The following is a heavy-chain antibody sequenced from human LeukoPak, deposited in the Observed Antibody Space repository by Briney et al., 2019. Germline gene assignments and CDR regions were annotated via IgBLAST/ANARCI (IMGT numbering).Heavy chain of an antibody. J-gene: IGHJ5*02. CDR3: ARVSSTSFNWFDP. CDR1: GFTFSSYS. V-gene: IGHV3-48*04. D-gene: IGHD2-2*01. CDR2: ISSSSSTI. Sequence: PGGSLRLSCAASGFTFSSYSMNWVRQAPGKGLEWVSYISSSSSTIYYADSVKGRFTISRDNVKNSLYLQMNSLRAEDTAVYYCARVSSTSFNWFDPWGQGTLVTVSS.